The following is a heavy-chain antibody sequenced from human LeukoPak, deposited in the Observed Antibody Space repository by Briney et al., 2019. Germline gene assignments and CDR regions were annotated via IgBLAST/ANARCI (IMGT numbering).Heavy chain of an antibody. D-gene: IGHD4-11*01. V-gene: IGHV1-69*04. Sequence: SVKVSCKASGGTFSSYTISWVRQAPGQGLEWMGRIIPILGIANYAQKFQGRVTITADQSTSTAYMELSSLRSEDTAVYYCARDWSSAYSNYVTGYYYYYMDVWGKGTTVTVSS. CDR1: GGTFSSYT. CDR2: IIPILGIA. CDR3: ARDWSSAYSNYVTGYYYYYMDV. J-gene: IGHJ6*03.